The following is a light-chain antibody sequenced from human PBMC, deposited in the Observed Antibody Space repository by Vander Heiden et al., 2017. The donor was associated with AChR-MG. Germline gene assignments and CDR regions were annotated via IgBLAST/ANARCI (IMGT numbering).Light chain of an antibody. V-gene: IGKV3-20*01. Sequence: DIALTQSPGTLSLSPGERASLSCRASKRVSSSYLAWYQQKPGQAPRLLIYGASSRATGIPDRFSGSGSGTDFTLTISRLEPEDFAVYYCQQYGSSPPITFGQGTRLEIK. CDR3: QQYGSSPPIT. CDR1: KRVSSSY. J-gene: IGKJ5*01. CDR2: GAS.